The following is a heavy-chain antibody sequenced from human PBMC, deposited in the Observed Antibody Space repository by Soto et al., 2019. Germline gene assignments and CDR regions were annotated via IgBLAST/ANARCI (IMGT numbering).Heavy chain of an antibody. CDR1: GFTFSSYG. CDR3: AKDLRFGELFPKYYYYGMDV. CDR2: ISYDGSNK. Sequence: PGGSLRLSCAASGFTFSSYGMHWVRQAPGKGLEWVAVISYDGSNKYCADSVKGRFTISRDNSKNTLYLQMNSLRAEDTAVYYCAKDLRFGELFPKYYYYGMDVWGQGTTVTSP. J-gene: IGHJ6*02. V-gene: IGHV3-30*18. D-gene: IGHD3-10*01.